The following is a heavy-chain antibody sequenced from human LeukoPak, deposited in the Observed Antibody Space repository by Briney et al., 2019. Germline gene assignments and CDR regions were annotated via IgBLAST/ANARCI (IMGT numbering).Heavy chain of an antibody. CDR1: GFTFSSYS. CDR3: ARDPGYSSGWYGGY. Sequence: GGSLRLSCAASGFTFSSYSMNWVRQAPGKGLERVSYISGSSTTIYYADSVKGRFTISRDNAKNSLYLQMNSLRAEDTAVYYCARDPGYSSGWYGGYWGQGTLVTVSS. D-gene: IGHD6-19*01. V-gene: IGHV3-48*01. J-gene: IGHJ4*02. CDR2: ISGSSTTI.